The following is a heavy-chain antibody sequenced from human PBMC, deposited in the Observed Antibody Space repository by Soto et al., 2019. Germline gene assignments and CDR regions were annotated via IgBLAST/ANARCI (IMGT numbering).Heavy chain of an antibody. CDR1: GYTFTTYV. CDR2: INTGNGNT. CDR3: ARAGVRGYRY. V-gene: IGHV1-3*04. J-gene: IGHJ4*02. Sequence: QVQLVQSGAEEKRPGASMKISCKASGYTFTTYVLHWVRQAPGQSFDWMGWINTGNGNTEYSQKFQGRISITRDTSATTAYMELNGLTSEDTAVYYCARAGVRGYRYWGQGTLVTVSS. D-gene: IGHD2-15*01.